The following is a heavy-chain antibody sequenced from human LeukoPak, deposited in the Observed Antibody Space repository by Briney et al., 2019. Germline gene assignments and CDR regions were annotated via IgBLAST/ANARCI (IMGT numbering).Heavy chain of an antibody. Sequence: SETLSLTCTVSGGSISSSSHYWGWIRQPPGKGLEWIGSIYYSGSTYYNPSLKSRATISVDTSKNQFSLKLTSVSGADTAVYYCASTLGAVAGTPYFDYWGQGTLVTVSS. D-gene: IGHD6-19*01. V-gene: IGHV4-39*01. J-gene: IGHJ4*02. CDR2: IYYSGST. CDR1: GGSISSSSHY. CDR3: ASTLGAVAGTPYFDY.